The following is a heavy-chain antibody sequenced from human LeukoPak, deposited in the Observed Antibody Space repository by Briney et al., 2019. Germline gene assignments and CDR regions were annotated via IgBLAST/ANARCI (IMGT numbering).Heavy chain of an antibody. CDR2: IRYDGSNK. D-gene: IGHD3-10*01. CDR1: GFTFGSYG. CDR3: ARDRLYYPNRVGAFDI. Sequence: PGGSLRLSCAASGFTFGSYGMHWVRQAPGKGPEWVAFIRYDGSNKYYADSVKGRFTISRDNAKNSLYLQMNSLRAEDTAVYYCARDRLYYPNRVGAFDIWGQGTMVTVSS. V-gene: IGHV3-30*02. J-gene: IGHJ3*02.